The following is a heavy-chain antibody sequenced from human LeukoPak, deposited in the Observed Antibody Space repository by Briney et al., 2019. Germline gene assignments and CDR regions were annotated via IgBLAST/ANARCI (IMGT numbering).Heavy chain of an antibody. V-gene: IGHV3-48*04. CDR2: ISSSSSTI. CDR3: ARSGTVTTLGY. CDR1: GFTFSSYS. D-gene: IGHD4-17*01. J-gene: IGHJ4*02. Sequence: GGSLRLSCAASGFTFSSYSMNWVRQAPGKGLEWVSYISSSSSTIYYADSVKGRFTISRDNAKNSLYLQMNSLRAEDTAVYYCARSGTVTTLGYWGQGTLVTVSS.